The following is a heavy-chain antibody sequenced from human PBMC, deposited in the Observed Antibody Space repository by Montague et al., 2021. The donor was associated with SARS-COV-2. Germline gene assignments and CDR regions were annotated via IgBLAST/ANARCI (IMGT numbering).Heavy chain of an antibody. J-gene: IGHJ4*02. D-gene: IGHD4-11*01. CDR3: AGKVLTVPADY. CDR2: TSYGGIA. CDR1: GVSITSTNW. Sequence: SETLSLTCALSGVSITSTNWWSLVRQPPGKGLEWIGETSYGGIATYNPSLKSRATISMDRSRNLFSLKLSSVTAADTAIYYCAGKVLTVPADYWGQGTLVTVS. V-gene: IGHV4-4*02.